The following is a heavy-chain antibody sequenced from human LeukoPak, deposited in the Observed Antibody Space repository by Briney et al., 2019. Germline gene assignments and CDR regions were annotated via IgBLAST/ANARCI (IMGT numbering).Heavy chain of an antibody. J-gene: IGHJ4*02. Sequence: PGGSPRLSCAASGFNFSSYWMHWVRQAPGKGLVWVSRINSDGSSTSYADSMKGRFTISRDNAKNTLYPQMNSLRVEDTAVYYCARGGAAMAYYWGQGTLVTVSS. CDR3: ARGGAAMAYY. D-gene: IGHD5-18*01. CDR1: GFNFSSYW. V-gene: IGHV3-74*01. CDR2: INSDGSST.